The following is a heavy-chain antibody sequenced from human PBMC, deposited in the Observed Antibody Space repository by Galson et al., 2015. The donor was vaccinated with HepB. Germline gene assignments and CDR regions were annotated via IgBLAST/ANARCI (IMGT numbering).Heavy chain of an antibody. J-gene: IGHJ6*02. CDR3: ATANGYYGLDV. V-gene: IGHV3-15*01. Sequence: SLRLACAASGFTLTNAWMAWVRQAPGKGLEWVGRIKAKTDGGITDFAAPMKGRFTISRDDSKNTLYLQINSLKTEVAAVYFCATANGYYGLDVWGQGTTVTVSS. CDR1: GFTLTNAW. CDR2: IKAKTDGGIT.